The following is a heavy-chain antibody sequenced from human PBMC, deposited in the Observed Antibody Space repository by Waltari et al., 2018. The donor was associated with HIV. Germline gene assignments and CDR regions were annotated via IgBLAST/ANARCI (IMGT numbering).Heavy chain of an antibody. J-gene: IGHJ6*02. CDR2: SSAYNVNT. CDR3: ARDGIVGAPSGYYGMDV. D-gene: IGHD1-26*01. CDR1: GYTFTGAG. Sequence: QVQLVQSGAEAKKPGASVKVSCKASGYTFTGAGIRWVRPAPRQGLEWIGWSSAYNVNTNYAQKLQSRVTMTTDTSTSTAYMELRSLRSDDTAVYYCARDGIVGAPSGYYGMDVWGQGTTVTVSS. V-gene: IGHV1-18*01.